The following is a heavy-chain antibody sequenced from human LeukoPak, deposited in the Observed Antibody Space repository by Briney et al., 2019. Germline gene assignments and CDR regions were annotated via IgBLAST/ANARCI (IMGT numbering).Heavy chain of an antibody. CDR3: ARTQWLEDAFDF. CDR2: ISTYNGNT. Sequence: GASVKVSCKASDDTFSNYGISWVRQAPGQGLEWMGWISTYNGNTHYAQKFQGRVTMTTDTSTNIAYLELRDLRSVDTAVYYCARTQWLEDAFDFWGQGTVVTVSS. CDR1: DDTFSNYG. J-gene: IGHJ3*01. D-gene: IGHD6-19*01. V-gene: IGHV1-18*01.